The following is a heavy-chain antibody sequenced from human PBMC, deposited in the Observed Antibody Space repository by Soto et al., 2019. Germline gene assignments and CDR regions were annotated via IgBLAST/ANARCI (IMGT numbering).Heavy chain of an antibody. D-gene: IGHD3-22*01. CDR2: IFYSGST. J-gene: IGHJ4*02. CDR3: ARANTLSRLITRARTRYYFDY. Sequence: SETLSLTCNVSGGSISTSRSYWAWIRQPPGKGLEWLANIFYSGSTYYNPSLASRVTVSVDTSKNEFSLKLSSVTAADTAVYYCARANTLSRLITRARTRYYFDYWGQGTLITVSS. V-gene: IGHV4-39*01. CDR1: GGSISTSRSY.